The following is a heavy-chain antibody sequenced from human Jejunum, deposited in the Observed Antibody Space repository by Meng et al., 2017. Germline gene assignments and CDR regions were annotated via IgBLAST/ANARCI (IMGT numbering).Heavy chain of an antibody. D-gene: IGHD3-9*01. Sequence: GESLKISCAASGFTFSSYSMNWVRQAPGKGLEWVSSISSSSSYIYYADSVKGRFTISRDNAKNSLYLQMNSLRAEDTAVYYCARDRGGPVLRYFVSYGMDVWGQGTTVTVSS. V-gene: IGHV3-21*01. CDR1: GFTFSSYS. J-gene: IGHJ6*02. CDR2: ISSSSSYI. CDR3: ARDRGGPVLRYFVSYGMDV.